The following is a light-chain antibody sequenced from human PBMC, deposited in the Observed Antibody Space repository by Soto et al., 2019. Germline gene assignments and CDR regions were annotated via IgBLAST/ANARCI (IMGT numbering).Light chain of an antibody. CDR3: SSYTTSSTVV. Sequence: QSALTQPSSVFGSPGQSITISCTGTISDVGGYNFVSWYQQHPGKAPKLMIYEVSNRPPGVSNRFSGSKSGNTASLTISGLQPEDEADYYCSSYTTSSTVVFGTGTKVTVL. J-gene: IGLJ1*01. CDR2: EVS. V-gene: IGLV2-14*03. CDR1: ISDVGGYNF.